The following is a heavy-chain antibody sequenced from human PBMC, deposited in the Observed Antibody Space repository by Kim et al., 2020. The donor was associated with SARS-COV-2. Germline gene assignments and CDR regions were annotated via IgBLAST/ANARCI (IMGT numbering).Heavy chain of an antibody. Sequence: SETLSLTCAVSGGSISSSNWWSWVRQPPGKRLEWIGEIYHSGSTNYNPSLKSRVTISVDKSKNQFSLKLSSVTGGDTAVYYCARDWNGSGWSSYYYYGLDVWGQGTTVTVSS. D-gene: IGHD6-19*01. CDR1: GGSISSSNW. J-gene: IGHJ6*02. CDR3: ARDWNGSGWSSYYYYGLDV. CDR2: IYHSGST. V-gene: IGHV4-4*02.